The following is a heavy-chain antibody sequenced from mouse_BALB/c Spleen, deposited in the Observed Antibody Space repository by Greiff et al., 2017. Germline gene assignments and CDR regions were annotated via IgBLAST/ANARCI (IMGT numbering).Heavy chain of an antibody. CDR1: GYAFSSSW. CDR2: IYPGDGDT. Sequence: GQLQQSGPELVKPGASVKISCKASGYAFSSSWMNWVKQRPGQGLEWIGRIYPGDGDTNYNGKFKGKATLTADKSSSTAYMQLSSLTSVDSAVYFCARGGYGNYAMDYWGQGTSVTVSS. D-gene: IGHD2-1*01. J-gene: IGHJ4*01. V-gene: IGHV1-82*01. CDR3: ARGGYGNYAMDY.